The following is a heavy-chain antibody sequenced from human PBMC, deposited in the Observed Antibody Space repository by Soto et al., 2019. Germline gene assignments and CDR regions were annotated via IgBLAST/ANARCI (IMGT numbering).Heavy chain of an antibody. J-gene: IGHJ4*02. D-gene: IGHD6-19*01. CDR3: AKGPAGTLEY. Sequence: EVQLLESGGGLVQPGGSLRLSCAASGFTFSSYAMSWVRQAPGKGLEWVAAISGSGGSTYYADSVKGRFTISRDNSKNTLYLEMNGLRAEDTDVYYCAKGPAGTLEYWGQGTLVTVSS. V-gene: IGHV3-23*01. CDR2: ISGSGGST. CDR1: GFTFSSYA.